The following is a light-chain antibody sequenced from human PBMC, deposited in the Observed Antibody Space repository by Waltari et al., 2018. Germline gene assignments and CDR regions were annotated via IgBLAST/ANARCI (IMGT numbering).Light chain of an antibody. J-gene: IGKJ4*01. Sequence: DIQMTQSPSSLSASIGDRVTITCQASQDIINHLHWYQQKPGRAPELLIYDASNLQTGVPSSFSGSGSATHFTFTISSLQPEDIATYYCQKYDNLPLFGGVSKVEI. V-gene: IGKV1-33*01. CDR3: QKYDNLPL. CDR2: DAS. CDR1: QDIINH.